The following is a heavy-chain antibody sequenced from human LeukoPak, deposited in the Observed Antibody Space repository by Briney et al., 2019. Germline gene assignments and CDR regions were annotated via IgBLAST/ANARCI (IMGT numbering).Heavy chain of an antibody. V-gene: IGHV1-69*06. J-gene: IGHJ3*02. D-gene: IGHD3-9*01. CDR1: GYTFTSYA. Sequence: GASVKVSCKASGYTFTSYAISWVRQAPGQGLEWMGGIIPIFGTANYAQKFQGRVTITADKSTSTAYMELSSPGSEDTAVYYCARGRYDILTGYYRDAFDIWGQGTMVTVSS. CDR2: IIPIFGTA. CDR3: ARGRYDILTGYYRDAFDI.